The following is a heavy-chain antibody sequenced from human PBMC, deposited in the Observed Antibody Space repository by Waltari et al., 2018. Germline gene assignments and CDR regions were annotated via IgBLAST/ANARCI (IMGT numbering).Heavy chain of an antibody. CDR3: AKVWKNYRTDY. CDR2: IYYSGNT. CDR1: SGAISSSGDY. D-gene: IGHD1-7*01. V-gene: IGHV4-39*07. Sequence: QLQLQESGPGLVKPSATLSLTCTVPSGAISSSGDYGGWIRQPPGKGLEWMGSIYYSGNTYYNPSLKNRVTISVDTSKNQFSLKVTSVTAADTAVYYCAKVWKNYRTDYWGQGTLVTVSS. J-gene: IGHJ4*02.